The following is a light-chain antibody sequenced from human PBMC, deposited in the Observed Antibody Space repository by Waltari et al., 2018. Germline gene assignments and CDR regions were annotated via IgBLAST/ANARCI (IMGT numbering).Light chain of an antibody. J-gene: IGKJ2*01. CDR2: GAS. V-gene: IGKV3-15*01. CDR1: QSIGSD. CDR3: QQYNKWPPYT. Sequence: EIVMTQSPATLSVSPGERATPSCRASQSIGSDLAWYQQKPGQAPSLLIHGASTRVTGVPARFSGSGSGTDFTLTISSLQSEDFGVYYCQQYNKWPPYTFGQGTKLEIK.